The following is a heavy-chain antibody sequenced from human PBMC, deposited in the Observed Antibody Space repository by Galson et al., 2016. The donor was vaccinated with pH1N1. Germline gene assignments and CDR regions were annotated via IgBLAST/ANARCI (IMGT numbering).Heavy chain of an antibody. CDR3: VKDANYNANDRDY. CDR1: GFSFSSHA. V-gene: IGHV3-64D*09. J-gene: IGHJ4*02. CDR2: ISSDGIGT. D-gene: IGHD1-7*01. Sequence: SLRLSCAASGFSFSSHAMHWVRQAPGKGLQYVSAISSDGIGTYYADSVKGRFTVSRDNSKNPLYLQMSALRGEDTALYYCVKDANYNANDRDYWGQGTRVIVSS.